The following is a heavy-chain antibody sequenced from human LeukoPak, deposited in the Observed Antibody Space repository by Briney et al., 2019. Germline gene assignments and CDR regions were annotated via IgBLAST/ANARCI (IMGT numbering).Heavy chain of an antibody. Sequence: SETLSLTCTVSGGSISSSSYYWGWIRQPPGKGLEWIGSIYYSGSTYYNPSLKNRVTISVDTSKNQFSLKLSSVTAADTAVYYCARVQWEPHNAFDVWGQGTMVTVSS. CDR3: ARVQWEPHNAFDV. CDR2: IYYSGST. V-gene: IGHV4-39*07. D-gene: IGHD1-26*01. J-gene: IGHJ3*01. CDR1: GGSISSSSYY.